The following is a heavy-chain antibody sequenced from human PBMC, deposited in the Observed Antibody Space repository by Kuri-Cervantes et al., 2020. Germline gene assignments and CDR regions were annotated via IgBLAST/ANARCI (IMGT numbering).Heavy chain of an antibody. D-gene: IGHD3-10*01. V-gene: IGHV6-1*01. CDR3: ARGNYYGSGSSYNWFDP. CDR1: GDSVSSDSAA. Sequence: SQTLSLTCAISGDSVSSDSAAWNWIRQSPSRGLEWLGRTYYRSKWYNDYAVSVKSRITINPDTSKNQFSLQLNSVTPEDTAVYYCARGNYYGSGSSYNWFDPWGQGTLVTVSS. J-gene: IGHJ5*02. CDR2: TYYRSKWYN.